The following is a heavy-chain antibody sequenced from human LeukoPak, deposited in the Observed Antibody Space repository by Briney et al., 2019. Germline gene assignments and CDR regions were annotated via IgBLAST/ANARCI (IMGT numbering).Heavy chain of an antibody. V-gene: IGHV1-24*01. CDR1: GYTLTELS. CDR3: ARTLRLGELSFLY. D-gene: IGHD3-16*02. Sequence: VASVKVSCKVSGYTLTELSMHWVRQAPGKGLEWMGGFDPEDGETIYAQKFQGRVTMTEDTSTDTAYMELSSLKASDTAMYYCARTLRLGELSFLYWGQGTLVTVSS. CDR2: FDPEDGET. J-gene: IGHJ4*02.